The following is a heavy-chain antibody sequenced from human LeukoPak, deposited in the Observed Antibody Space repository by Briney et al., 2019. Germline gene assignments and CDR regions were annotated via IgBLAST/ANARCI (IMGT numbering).Heavy chain of an antibody. CDR2: IYYSGST. J-gene: IGHJ6*02. Sequence: SETLSLTCTVSGGSISSYYWSWIRQPPGKGLEWIGYIYYSGSTNYNPSLKSRVTISVDTSKNQFSLKLSSVTAADTAVYYCASSGGYHYYYYGMDVWGQGTTVTVSS. CDR3: ASSGGYHYYYYGMDV. D-gene: IGHD5-12*01. V-gene: IGHV4-59*01. CDR1: GGSISSYY.